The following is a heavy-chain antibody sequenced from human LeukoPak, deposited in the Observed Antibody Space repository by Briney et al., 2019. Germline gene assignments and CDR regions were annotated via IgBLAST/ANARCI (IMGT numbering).Heavy chain of an antibody. D-gene: IGHD3-22*01. CDR1: GFTFSSYA. J-gene: IGHJ4*02. CDR2: IKQDGSEK. Sequence: GGSLRLSCAASGFTFSSYAMSWVRQAPGKGLEWVANIKQDGSEKYYVDSVKGRFTISRDNAKNSLYLQMNSLRAEDTAVYYCARGVYGSRITMIVVAWGQGTLVTVSS. CDR3: ARGVYGSRITMIVVA. V-gene: IGHV3-7*01.